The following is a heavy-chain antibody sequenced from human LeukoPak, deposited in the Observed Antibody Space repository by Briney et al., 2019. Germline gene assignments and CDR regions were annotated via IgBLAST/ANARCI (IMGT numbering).Heavy chain of an antibody. J-gene: IGHJ4*02. CDR2: IRSKAYGGTT. Sequence: GGSLRLSCTASGFTFGDYAMSWVRQAPGKGLEWVGFIRSKAYGGTTEYAASVKGRFTISRDDSKSIAYLQMNSLKTEDTAVYYCTRDAMSSGLFDYWGQGTLVTVSS. D-gene: IGHD6-19*01. V-gene: IGHV3-49*04. CDR1: GFTFGDYA. CDR3: TRDAMSSGLFDY.